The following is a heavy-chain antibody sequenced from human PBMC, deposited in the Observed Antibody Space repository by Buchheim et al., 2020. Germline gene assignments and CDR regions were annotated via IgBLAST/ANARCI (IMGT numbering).Heavy chain of an antibody. CDR1: GFTFSSYW. CDR3: AKDLRGPEDY. J-gene: IGHJ4*02. CDR2: INRDGSHT. Sequence: EVQLVESGGGLVQPGGSLRLSCDASGFTFSSYWMHWVRQAPGKGLVWVSRINRDGSHTDYADSVKGRFTMSRDNARNTLYLHMNSLRAEDTASYYCAKDLRGPEDYWGQGT. V-gene: IGHV3-74*01.